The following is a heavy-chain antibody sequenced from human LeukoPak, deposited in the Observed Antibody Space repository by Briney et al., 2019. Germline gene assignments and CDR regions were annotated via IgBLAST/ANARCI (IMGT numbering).Heavy chain of an antibody. Sequence: PGGSLRLSCAASGLTFSSYEMNWVRQAPGKGLEWVSYISSSGSTIYYADSVKGRFTISRDNAKNSLYLQMNSLRAEDTAVYYCARDLIVVVVAATESSYYYYGMDVWGQGTTVTVSS. CDR2: ISSSGSTI. CDR1: GLTFSSYE. J-gene: IGHJ6*02. V-gene: IGHV3-48*03. D-gene: IGHD2-15*01. CDR3: ARDLIVVVVAATESSYYYYGMDV.